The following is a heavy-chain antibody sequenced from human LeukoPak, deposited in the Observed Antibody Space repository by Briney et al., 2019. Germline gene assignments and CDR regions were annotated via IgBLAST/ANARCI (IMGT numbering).Heavy chain of an antibody. Sequence: GASVKVSCKASGYTFTGYYMHWVRQAPGQGLEWMGWINPNSGGTNYAQKFQGRVTMTRDTSISTAYMELSRLSSDDTAVYYCARGPRQIFGVVILYYFDYWGQGTLVTVSS. D-gene: IGHD3-3*01. CDR1: GYTFTGYY. V-gene: IGHV1-2*02. CDR3: ARGPRQIFGVVILYYFDY. J-gene: IGHJ4*02. CDR2: INPNSGGT.